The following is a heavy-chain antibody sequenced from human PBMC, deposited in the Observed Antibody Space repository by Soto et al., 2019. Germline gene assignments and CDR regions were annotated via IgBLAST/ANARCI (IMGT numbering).Heavy chain of an antibody. CDR2: ISYDGSNE. D-gene: IGHD3-22*01. CDR3: AKDTYYQDRSVYNIFDN. CDR1: GFTFSSYG. Sequence: QVQLVESGGGVVQPGRSLRLSCAVSGFTFSSYGMHWVRQAPGKGLEWVAHISYDGSNEHYVDSVKGRFTISRDNSKNTLYLKMNSVRGEDTAVYYCAKDTYYQDRSVYNIFDNWGQGTLVTVSS. V-gene: IGHV3-30*18. J-gene: IGHJ4*02.